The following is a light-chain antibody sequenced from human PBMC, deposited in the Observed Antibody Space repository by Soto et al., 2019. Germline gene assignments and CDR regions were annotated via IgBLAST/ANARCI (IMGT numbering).Light chain of an antibody. V-gene: IGKV1-5*03. CDR2: EAS. CDR3: QEYKSDSIT. Sequence: DIQMTHSPSSLSASVGDSVTITCRARQSISRWFACYQQKPGKAPKLLLYEASSLESGVPSRFSGSGSGTEFTLTIRNLQQDDSATYYCQEYKSDSITFGQGTRLEIK. J-gene: IGKJ5*01. CDR1: QSISRW.